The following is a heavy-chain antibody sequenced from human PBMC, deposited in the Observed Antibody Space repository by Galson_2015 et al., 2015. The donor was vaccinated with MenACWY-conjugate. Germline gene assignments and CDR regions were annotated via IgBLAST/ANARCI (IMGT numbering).Heavy chain of an antibody. D-gene: IGHD1-26*01. CDR3: ARAVSGLTSGRRKNGMEV. CDR1: GFTFSSYW. V-gene: IGHV3-74*01. J-gene: IGHJ6*02. CDR2: INSDGSSI. Sequence: SLRLSCAASGFTFSSYWMHWVRQAPGKGLVWVSRINSDGSSINYADSVKGRFTISRDNAKNTLYLQMNSLRAEDTAVYYCARAVSGLTSGRRKNGMEVWGQGTTVTVSS.